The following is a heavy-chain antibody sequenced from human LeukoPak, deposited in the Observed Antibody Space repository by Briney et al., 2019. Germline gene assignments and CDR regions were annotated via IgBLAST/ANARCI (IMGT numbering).Heavy chain of an antibody. CDR3: AKDIGGDTAMVAVDY. CDR1: GFTFSSYG. J-gene: IGHJ4*02. D-gene: IGHD5-18*01. Sequence: PGGSLRLSCAASGFTFSSYGMHWVRQAPGKGLEWVAFTRYDGSNKYYADSVKGRFTISRDNSKNTLYLQMNSLRAEDTAVYYCAKDIGGDTAMVAVDYWGQGTLVTVSS. CDR2: TRYDGSNK. V-gene: IGHV3-30*02.